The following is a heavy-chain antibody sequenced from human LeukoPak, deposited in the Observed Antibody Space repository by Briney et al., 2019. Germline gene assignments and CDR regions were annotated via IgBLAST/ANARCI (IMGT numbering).Heavy chain of an antibody. CDR1: GFTFSSFG. D-gene: IGHD3-22*01. CDR2: ISYDGSYK. CDR3: AKRLGYYDSSEGYFDQ. Sequence: GGSLRLSCAASGFTFSSFGMHWVRQAPGKGLEWVAVISYDGSYKNYVDSVKGRFTISRDISKNTLYLQMNSLRAEDTAVYYCAKRLGYYDSSEGYFDQWGQGTLVTVSS. V-gene: IGHV3-30*18. J-gene: IGHJ4*02.